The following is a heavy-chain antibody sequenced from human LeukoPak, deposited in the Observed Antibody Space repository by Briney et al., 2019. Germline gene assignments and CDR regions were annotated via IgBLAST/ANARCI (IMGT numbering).Heavy chain of an antibody. V-gene: IGHV4-38-2*02. J-gene: IGHJ4*02. Sequence: SETLSLTCTVSGYSISSGYYWGWIRQPPGKGLEWIGSIYHSGSTYYNPSLKSRVTISVDTSKNQFSLKLSSVTAADTAVYYCARDSNRLPTFDYWGQGTLVTVSS. CDR1: GYSISSGYY. D-gene: IGHD4-11*01. CDR2: IYHSGST. CDR3: ARDSNRLPTFDY.